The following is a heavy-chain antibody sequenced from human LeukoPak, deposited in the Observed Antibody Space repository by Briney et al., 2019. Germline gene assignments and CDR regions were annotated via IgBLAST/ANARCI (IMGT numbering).Heavy chain of an antibody. CDR1: GFTFSSYE. J-gene: IGHJ6*04. V-gene: IGHV3-48*03. CDR3: ARDDCSSTSCYVYYYYGMDV. Sequence: GGSLRLSCAASGFTFSSYEMNWVRQAPGKGLEWVPYISSSGSTIYYADSVKGRFTISRDNAKNSLYLQMNSLRAEDTAVYYCARDDCSSTSCYVYYYYGMDVWGKGTTVTVSS. CDR2: ISSSGSTI. D-gene: IGHD2-2*01.